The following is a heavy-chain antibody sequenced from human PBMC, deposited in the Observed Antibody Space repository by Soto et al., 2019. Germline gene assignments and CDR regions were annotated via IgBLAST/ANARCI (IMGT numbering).Heavy chain of an antibody. CDR3: ARPFDTSGWYGY. Sequence: VEPQKDSKRGSGYMITNYCIGWVSQMPGKGLEWMGIIYPDDSDTRYSPSFQGRVTISADKSISTAYLQWSSLKASDTAMYYCARPFDTSGWYGYWGQGTLVTVSS. D-gene: IGHD6-19*01. CDR2: IYPDDSDT. J-gene: IGHJ4*02. V-gene: IGHV5-51*01. CDR1: GYMITNYC.